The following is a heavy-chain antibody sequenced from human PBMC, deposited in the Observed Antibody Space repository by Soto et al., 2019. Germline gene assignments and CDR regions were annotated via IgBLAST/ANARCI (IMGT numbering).Heavy chain of an antibody. J-gene: IGHJ4*02. V-gene: IGHV4-34*01. CDR1: GGSFSGYY. CDR2: INHSGST. CDR3: ARRGKQLVFDC. D-gene: IGHD6-6*01. Sequence: SETLSLTCAVYGGSFSGYYWSWIRQPPGKGLEWIGEINHSGSTNYNPSLKSRVTISVDTSKNQFSLKLSSVTAADTAVYYCARRGKQLVFDCWGQGTLVTVSS.